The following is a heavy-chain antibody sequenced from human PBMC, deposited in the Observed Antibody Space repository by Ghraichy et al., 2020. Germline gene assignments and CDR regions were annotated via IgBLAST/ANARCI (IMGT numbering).Heavy chain of an antibody. CDR3: VIAATVTLAFDY. V-gene: IGHV3-74*01. J-gene: IGHJ4*02. CDR1: GFTFSSYW. Sequence: GGSLRLSCAASGFTFSSYWMYWVRQAPGKGLVWVSRINNDGSSTTYADSVKGRFTISRDNAKNTVYLQMNSLRAEDTAVYYCVIAATVTLAFDYWGQGTLVTVSS. D-gene: IGHD4-17*01. CDR2: INNDGSST.